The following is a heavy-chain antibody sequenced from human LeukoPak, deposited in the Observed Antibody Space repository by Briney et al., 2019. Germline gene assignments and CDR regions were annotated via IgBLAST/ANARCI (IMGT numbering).Heavy chain of an antibody. D-gene: IGHD4-23*01. CDR2: IIPILGIA. CDR3: ARDRLMRGGNPGTFDP. J-gene: IGHJ5*02. Sequence: GASVKVSCKASGYTFTSYYMHWVRQAPGQGLEWMGRIIPILGIANYAQKFQGRVTITADKSTSTAYMELSSLRSEDTAVYYCARDRLMRGGNPGTFDPWGQGTLVTVSS. CDR1: GYTFTSYY. V-gene: IGHV1-69*04.